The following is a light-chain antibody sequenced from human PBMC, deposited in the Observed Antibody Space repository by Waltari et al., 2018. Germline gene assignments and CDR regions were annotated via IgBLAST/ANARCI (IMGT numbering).Light chain of an antibody. CDR1: QCISTF. CDR3: QESVSTPKGT. CDR2: AAS. J-gene: IGKJ3*01. Sequence: DIQMTQSPSSLSASVGDRVTITCRANQCISTFLNWDQQKEGRAPKLLIYAASTLQRGVPSRFSGSGAGSDFTLTISSLQPEDSATYHCQESVSTPKGTFGPGTKVEIK. V-gene: IGKV1-39*01.